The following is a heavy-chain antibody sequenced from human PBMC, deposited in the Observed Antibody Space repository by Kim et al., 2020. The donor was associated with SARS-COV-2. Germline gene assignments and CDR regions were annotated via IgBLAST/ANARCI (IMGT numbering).Heavy chain of an antibody. V-gene: IGHV7-4-1*02. CDR1: GYTFTTYG. CDR3: ARTFYDSSAYYYVDY. Sequence: ASVKVSCKASGYTFTTYGMNWVRQAPGQGLEWIGWINTNTGNPTFAQGFTGRFVFSLDTSVSTAYLQISSLKAEDTAVYYCARTFYDSSAYYYVDYWAREPWSPSPQ. J-gene: IGHJ4*02. CDR2: INTNTGNP. D-gene: IGHD3-22*01.